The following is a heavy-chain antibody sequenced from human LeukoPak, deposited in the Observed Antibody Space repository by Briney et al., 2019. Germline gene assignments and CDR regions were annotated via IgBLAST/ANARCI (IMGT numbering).Heavy chain of an antibody. CDR2: IPGSGSPL. J-gene: IGHJ3*02. V-gene: IGHV3-48*03. CDR1: GFIFSNYE. CDR3: ARVAWELADAFDI. D-gene: IGHD1-26*01. Sequence: GGSLRLSCAASGFIFSNYEMTWARQAPGKGLEWVSYIPGSGSPLYYADSLKGRFTISRDNAKNSLYLHMNSLSAEDTAVYYCARVAWELADAFDIWGQGTMVTVSS.